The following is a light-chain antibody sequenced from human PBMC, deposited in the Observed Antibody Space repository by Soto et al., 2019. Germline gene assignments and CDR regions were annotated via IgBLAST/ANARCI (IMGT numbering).Light chain of an antibody. CDR2: GAS. CDR1: QDISGW. CDR3: QQYHRYPPT. V-gene: IGKV1D-16*01. J-gene: IGKJ4*01. Sequence: DIQMTQSPSSLSAFVGDRVTITCRASQDISGWLAWYQQKPGKAPKALIYGASSLQGGVPSRFRGSGSGTDFTITTSSLQPEDSASYYCQQYHRYPPTFGGGTKVEIK.